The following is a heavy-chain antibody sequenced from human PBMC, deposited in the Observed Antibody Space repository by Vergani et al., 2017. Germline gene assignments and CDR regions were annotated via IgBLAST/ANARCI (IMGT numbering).Heavy chain of an antibody. CDR1: GFTFSSYA. J-gene: IGHJ4*02. Sequence: VQLVESGGGVVQPGRSLRLSCAASGFTFSSYAMHWVRQAPGKGLEWVSGISWNSGSIGYADSVKGRFTISRDNAKNSLYLQMNSLRAEDTALYYCAKDRTLGGPGSFDYWGQGTLVTVSS. V-gene: IGHV3-9*01. CDR2: ISWNSGSI. D-gene: IGHD1-26*01. CDR3: AKDRTLGGPGSFDY.